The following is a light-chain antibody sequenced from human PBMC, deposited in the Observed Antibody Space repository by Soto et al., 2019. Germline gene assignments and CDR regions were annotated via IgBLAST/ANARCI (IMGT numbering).Light chain of an antibody. J-gene: IGKJ1*01. CDR1: QSISSW. Sequence: DIQMTQSPSTLSASVGDRVTITGLASQSISSWLAWYQQKPGKAPKLLIYDASSLESGVPSRFSGSGSGTEFTLTISSLQPDDFATYYCQQYNSYSQTFGQGTKVDIK. V-gene: IGKV1-5*01. CDR3: QQYNSYSQT. CDR2: DAS.